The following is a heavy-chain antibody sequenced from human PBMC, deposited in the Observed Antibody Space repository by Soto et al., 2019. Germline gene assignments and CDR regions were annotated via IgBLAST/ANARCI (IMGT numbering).Heavy chain of an antibody. V-gene: IGHV4-30-4*01. D-gene: IGHD3-16*01. Sequence: PSETLSLSCTVSGGSINSSDYFWTWIRQSPGKGLEWMGYIFYTGPTSSTPSLKSRLIMSIDTSKNQFSLRLTSVTAADSGVYYCAREPFLPRARHDYWGQGTLVTVYS. CDR2: IFYTGPT. J-gene: IGHJ4*02. CDR3: AREPFLPRARHDY. CDR1: GGSINSSDYF.